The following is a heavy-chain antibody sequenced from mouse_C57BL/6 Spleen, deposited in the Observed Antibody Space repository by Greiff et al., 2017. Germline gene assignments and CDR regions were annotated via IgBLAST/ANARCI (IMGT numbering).Heavy chain of an antibody. CDR1: GYTFTSYW. CDR2: INPSNGGT. V-gene: IGHV1-53*01. Sequence: VQLQQPGPELVKPGASVKLSCKASGYTFTSYWMHWVKQRPGQGLEWIGNINPSNGGTNYNEKFKSKATLTVDKSSSTAYMQLSSLTSEDSAVYYCSRCHYYSSSYDAMDYWGQGTSVTVSS. J-gene: IGHJ4*01. CDR3: SRCHYYSSSYDAMDY. D-gene: IGHD1-1*01.